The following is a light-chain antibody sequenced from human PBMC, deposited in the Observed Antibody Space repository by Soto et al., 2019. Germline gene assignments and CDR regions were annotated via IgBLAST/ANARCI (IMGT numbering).Light chain of an antibody. V-gene: IGKV3-15*01. Sequence: EIVMTQSPASLSVSPGERATLSCRASQSVGSSLAWYQQKSGQTPRLLIYDASTRATGIPARFSGSGSGTEFTRTISSLQSEDFAVYYCQSHNGWVKTFGQGTKLEMK. J-gene: IGKJ2*01. CDR2: DAS. CDR3: QSHNGWVKT. CDR1: QSVGSS.